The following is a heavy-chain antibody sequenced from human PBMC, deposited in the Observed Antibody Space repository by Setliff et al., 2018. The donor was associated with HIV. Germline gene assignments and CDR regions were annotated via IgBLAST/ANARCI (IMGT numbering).Heavy chain of an antibody. J-gene: IGHJ4*02. Sequence: SETLSLTCTVSGGSISSGGYYWSWIRQPPGKGLEWIGYIYYSGSTNYTPSLKSRVTISGDTSKKQFSLKLRAVTAADSAVYYCARQGRPGDFDSWGQGTLVTVSS. D-gene: IGHD7-27*01. CDR2: IYYSGST. CDR1: GGSISSGGYY. V-gene: IGHV4-61*08. CDR3: ARQGRPGDFDS.